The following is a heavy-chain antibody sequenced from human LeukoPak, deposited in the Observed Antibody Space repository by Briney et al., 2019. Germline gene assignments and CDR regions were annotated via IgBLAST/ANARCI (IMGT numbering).Heavy chain of an antibody. CDR1: GFIITSNY. V-gene: IGHV3-53*01. CDR2: VYTGEDT. J-gene: IGHJ5*02. D-gene: IGHD2/OR15-2a*01. CDR3: ARVSMDKSITNWFDP. Sequence: GGSLRLSCAASGFIITSNYMTWVRQAPGRGLEWVSVVYTGEDTYHTDSVKARFTISRDNSMNTLSLEMKSLRVEDMAVYYCARVSMDKSITNWFDPWGEGTLVTVSS.